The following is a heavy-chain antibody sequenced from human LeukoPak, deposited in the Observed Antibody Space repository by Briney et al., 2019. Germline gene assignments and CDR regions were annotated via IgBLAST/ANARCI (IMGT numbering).Heavy chain of an antibody. J-gene: IGHJ6*02. V-gene: IGHV1-3*01. CDR2: INAGNGNT. CDR1: GYTFTSYA. D-gene: IGHD3-10*01. CDR3: ARPMVRGVRPYYYYGMDV. Sequence: ASVKVSCKASGYTFTSYAMHWVRQAPGQRLEWMGWINAGNGNTKYSQKFQGRVTITRDTSASTAYMELRSLRSEDTAVYYCARPMVRGVRPYYYYGMDVWGQGTTVTVSS.